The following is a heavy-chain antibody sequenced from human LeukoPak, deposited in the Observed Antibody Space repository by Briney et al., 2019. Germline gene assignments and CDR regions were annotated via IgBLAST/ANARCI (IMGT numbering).Heavy chain of an antibody. CDR2: ISSSSSYI. V-gene: IGHV3-21*01. CDR3: ARGEMVRGVIITFDY. D-gene: IGHD3-10*01. CDR1: GFTLSSYE. Sequence: PGGSLRLSCTVSGFTLSSYEMSWIRQAPGKGLEWVSSISSSSSYIYYADSVKGRFTISRDNAKNSLYLQMNSLRAEDTAVYYCARGEMVRGVIITFDYWGQGTLVTVSS. J-gene: IGHJ4*02.